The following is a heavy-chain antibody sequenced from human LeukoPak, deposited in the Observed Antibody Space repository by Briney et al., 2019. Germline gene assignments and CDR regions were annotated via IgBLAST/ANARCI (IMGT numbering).Heavy chain of an antibody. CDR3: TRPGSSTQAAHWYFDL. Sequence: PGGSLRLSCAASGFTFSVYGMHWVRQGPGKGLEWVALISHDGGNKNYTDSVKGRFVISREDAQSSLYLQLNSLRVGDTAVYYCTRPGSSTQAAHWYFDLWGRGTLVIVSS. D-gene: IGHD3-10*01. V-gene: IGHV3-30*03. CDR1: GFTFSVYG. CDR2: ISHDGGNK. J-gene: IGHJ2*01.